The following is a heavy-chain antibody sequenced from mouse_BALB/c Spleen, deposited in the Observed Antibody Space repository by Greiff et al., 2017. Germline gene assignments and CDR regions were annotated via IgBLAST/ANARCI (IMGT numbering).Heavy chain of an antibody. CDR3: TILEDFDY. D-gene: IGHD1-1*01. Sequence: QVQLQQPGAELVRPGASVKLSCKASGYTFISYWINWVKQRPGQGLEWIGNIYPSDSYTNYNQKFKDKATLTVDKSSSTAYMQLSSPTSEDSAVYYCTILEDFDYWGQGTTLTVSS. CDR1: GYTFISYW. V-gene: IGHV1-69*02. J-gene: IGHJ2*01. CDR2: IYPSDSYT.